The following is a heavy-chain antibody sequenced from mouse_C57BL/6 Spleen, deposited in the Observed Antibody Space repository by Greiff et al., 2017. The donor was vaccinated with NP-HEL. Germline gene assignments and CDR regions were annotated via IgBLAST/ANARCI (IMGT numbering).Heavy chain of an antibody. Sequence: EVKLMESGGGLVKPGGSLKLSCAASGFTFSDYGMHWVRQAPEKGLEWVAYISSGSSTIYYADTVKGRFTISRDNAKNTLFLQMTSLRSEDTAMYYCASNYYYGSSWYFDVWGTRTTVTVSS. V-gene: IGHV5-17*01. D-gene: IGHD1-1*01. CDR3: ASNYYYGSSWYFDV. J-gene: IGHJ1*03. CDR2: ISSGSSTI. CDR1: GFTFSDYG.